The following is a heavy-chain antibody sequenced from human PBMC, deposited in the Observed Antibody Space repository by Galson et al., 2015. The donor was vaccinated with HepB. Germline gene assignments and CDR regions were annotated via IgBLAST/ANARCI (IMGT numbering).Heavy chain of an antibody. Sequence: SLRLSCAASGFTFSTYTMSWVRQAPGKGLKWVSGISGSGGSTYYADSVKGRFTISRDNSKNTLNLQMNSLRAEDTAVYYCAKTRDYHYMDIWGKGTTVTVSS. CDR1: GFTFSTYT. V-gene: IGHV3-23*01. CDR3: AKTRDYHYMDI. J-gene: IGHJ6*03. CDR2: ISGSGGST.